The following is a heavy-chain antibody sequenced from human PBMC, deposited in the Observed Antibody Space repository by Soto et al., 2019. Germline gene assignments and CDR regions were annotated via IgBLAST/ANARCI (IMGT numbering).Heavy chain of an antibody. V-gene: IGHV1-2*02. J-gene: IGHJ5*02. CDR3: ARARENYYGSGSYYSGRNWFDP. CDR2: INPNSDAI. Sequence: VASVKVSCKASGYNFSDYYIHWVRQAPGQGLEWMGWINPNSDAINYAQKFQGGVTMTGDTSISTAYMELSRLTSDDTAVYYCARARENYYGSGSYYSGRNWFDPWGQGTLVTVSS. D-gene: IGHD3-10*01. CDR1: GYNFSDYY.